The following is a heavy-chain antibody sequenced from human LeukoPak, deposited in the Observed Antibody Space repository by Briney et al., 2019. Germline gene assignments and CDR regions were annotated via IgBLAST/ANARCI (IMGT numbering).Heavy chain of an antibody. D-gene: IGHD2-15*01. CDR3: ARGGGGSISDY. CDR1: GFSFSTYW. V-gene: IGHV3-7*01. J-gene: IGHJ4*02. Sequence: GGSLRLSCAASGFSFSTYWMSWVRQAPGKGLEWVANIKQDGSEEYYVDSVKGRFSISRDNAKNSLYLQMNSLRAEDTAVYYCARGGGGSISDYWGQGTLVTVSS. CDR2: IKQDGSEE.